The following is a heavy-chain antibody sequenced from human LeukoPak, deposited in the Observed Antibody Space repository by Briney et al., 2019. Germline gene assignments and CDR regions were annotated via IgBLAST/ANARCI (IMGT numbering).Heavy chain of an antibody. V-gene: IGHV3-30*06. CDR2: ISYDGSNK. J-gene: IGHJ1*01. D-gene: IGHD3-22*01. Sequence: GGSLRLSCAASGFTFSSYGMHWVRQAPGKGLEWVAVISYDGSNKYYADSVKGRFTISRDNSKNTLYLQMNSLRAEDTAVYYCARGLGYYDSSGYYGEYFQHWGQGTLVTVSS. CDR3: ARGLGYYDSSGYYGEYFQH. CDR1: GFTFSSYG.